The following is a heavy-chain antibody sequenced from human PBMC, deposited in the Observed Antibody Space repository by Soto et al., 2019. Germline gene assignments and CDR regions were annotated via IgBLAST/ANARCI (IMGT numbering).Heavy chain of an antibody. CDR3: AKDRGAVATRAVCDY. Sequence: QVQLVESGGGVVQPGRSLRLSCAASGFTFSSYGMHWVRQAPGKGLEWVAVISYDGSNKYYADSVKGRFTISRDNSKNTLYLQMNSLRAEDTAVYYCAKDRGAVATRAVCDYWGQGTLVTVSS. J-gene: IGHJ4*02. CDR1: GFTFSSYG. D-gene: IGHD6-19*01. CDR2: ISYDGSNK. V-gene: IGHV3-30*18.